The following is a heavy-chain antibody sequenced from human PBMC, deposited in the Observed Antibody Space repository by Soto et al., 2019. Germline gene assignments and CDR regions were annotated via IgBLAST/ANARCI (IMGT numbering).Heavy chain of an antibody. V-gene: IGHV4-59*01. D-gene: IGHD3-10*01. J-gene: IGHJ4*02. CDR3: ASYGSGSYTFLDQ. CDR2: IWYSGSS. CDR1: GGSFSGYY. Sequence: ASETLSLTCAVYGGSFSGYYWSWIRQPPGKGLEWIGYIWYSGSSNYNPSLKSRVTISVDTSKNQLSLKLTSVTAADTAVYYCASYGSGSYTFLDQWGQGTLVTXSS.